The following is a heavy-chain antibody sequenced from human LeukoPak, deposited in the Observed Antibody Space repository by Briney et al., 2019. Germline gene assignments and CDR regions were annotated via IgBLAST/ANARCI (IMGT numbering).Heavy chain of an antibody. CDR3: ARLPYDRSGYWPDYFDY. CDR2: IYYSGST. CDR1: GGSISSYY. D-gene: IGHD3-22*01. V-gene: IGHV4-59*08. J-gene: IGHJ4*02. Sequence: SETLSLTCTVSGGSISSYYWNWIRQPPGKGLEWIGYIYYSGSTNYSPSLKSRVTISVDMSKNQFSLKLSSVTAADTAVYYCARLPYDRSGYWPDYFDYWGQGTMVTVSS.